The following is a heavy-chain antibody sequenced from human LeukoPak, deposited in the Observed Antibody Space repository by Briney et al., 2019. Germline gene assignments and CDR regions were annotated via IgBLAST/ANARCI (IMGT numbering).Heavy chain of an antibody. V-gene: IGHV3-23*01. CDR1: GFTFGDYA. Sequence: GGSLRLSCTASGFTFGDYAMSWVRQAPGKGLEWVSAISGSGGSTYYADSVKGRFTISRDNSKNTLYLQMNSLRAEDTAVYYCAKPTANYGDYYTGWGQGTLVTVSS. CDR3: AKPTANYGDYYTG. CDR2: ISGSGGST. D-gene: IGHD4-17*01. J-gene: IGHJ4*02.